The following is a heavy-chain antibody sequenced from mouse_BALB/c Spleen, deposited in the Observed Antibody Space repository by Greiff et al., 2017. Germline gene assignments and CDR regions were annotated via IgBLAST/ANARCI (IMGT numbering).Heavy chain of an antibody. Sequence: VQLQQSGTVLARPGASVKMSCKASGYTFTSYWMHWVKQRPGQGLEWIGAIYPGNSDTSYNQKFKGKAKLTAVTSTSTAYMELSSLTNEDSAVYYCTRWGYDVRGYAMDDWGQGTSVTVSS. J-gene: IGHJ4*01. V-gene: IGHV1-5*01. D-gene: IGHD2-2*01. CDR2: IYPGNSDT. CDR3: TRWGYDVRGYAMDD. CDR1: GYTFTSYW.